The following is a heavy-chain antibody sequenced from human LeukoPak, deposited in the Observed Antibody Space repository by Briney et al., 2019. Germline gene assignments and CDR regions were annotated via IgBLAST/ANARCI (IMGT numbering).Heavy chain of an antibody. J-gene: IGHJ4*02. CDR3: ARDSPTWYFDY. V-gene: IGHV4-61*02. CDR1: GSSISSGSYY. Sequence: NSSETLSLTCTVSGSSISSGSYYWSWIRQPAGKGLEWIGRIYTSGSTNYNPSPKSRVTISVDTSKNQFSLNLSSVTAADTAVYYCARDSPTWYFDYWGQGTLVTVSS. CDR2: IYTSGST.